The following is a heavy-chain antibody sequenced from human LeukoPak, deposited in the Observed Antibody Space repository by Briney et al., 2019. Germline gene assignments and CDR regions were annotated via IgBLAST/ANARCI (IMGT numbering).Heavy chain of an antibody. CDR2: IYHSGST. J-gene: IGHJ4*02. Sequence: SETLSLTCTVSGGSISSGGYYWSWIRQPSGKGLEWIGYIYHSGSTYYNPSLKSRVTISVDRSKNQFSLKLSSVTAADTAVYYCAGASRNYESYWGQGTLVTVSS. V-gene: IGHV4-30-2*01. CDR1: GGSISSGGYY. D-gene: IGHD4-11*01. CDR3: AGASRNYESY.